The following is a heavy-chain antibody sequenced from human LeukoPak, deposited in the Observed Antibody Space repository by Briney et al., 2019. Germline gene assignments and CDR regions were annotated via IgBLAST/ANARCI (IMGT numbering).Heavy chain of an antibody. CDR3: ARAELGYCTNGVCYAVDY. J-gene: IGHJ4*02. V-gene: IGHV3-48*04. Sequence: GGSLRLSCAASGFPFSSYSMNWVRQAPGKGLEWVSYISSSGSTIYYADSVKGRFTISRDNAKNSLYLQMNSLRAEDTAVYYCARAELGYCTNGVCYAVDYWGQGTLVTVSS. CDR1: GFPFSSYS. D-gene: IGHD2-8*01. CDR2: ISSSGSTI.